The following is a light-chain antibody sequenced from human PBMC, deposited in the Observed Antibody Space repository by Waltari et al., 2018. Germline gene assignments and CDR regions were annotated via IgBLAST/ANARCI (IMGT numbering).Light chain of an antibody. CDR2: GAS. J-gene: IGKJ1*01. CDR1: QSVSSN. CDR3: QQYNNWPPWT. Sequence: EVVMTQSPVTLSVSPGDRAPVPCRASQSVSSNLAWYQQKPGQAPRLLIYGASTRATGIPARFSGSGSGTEFTLTISSLQSEDFAVYYCQQYNNWPPWTFGQGTKVEIK. V-gene: IGKV3-15*01.